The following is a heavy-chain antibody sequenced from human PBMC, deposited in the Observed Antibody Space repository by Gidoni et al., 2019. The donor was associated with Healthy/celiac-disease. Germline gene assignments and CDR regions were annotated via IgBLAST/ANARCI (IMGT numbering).Heavy chain of an antibody. Sequence: EVQLVESGGGLVQPGGSLRLSCAASGFTFSRYSMKWVRQAPGKGLEWVSYISSSSSTIYYADSVKGRFTISRDNAKNSLYLQMNSLRDEDTAVYYCARDRDDILTGYFSLPPSFDYWGQGTLVTVSS. CDR2: ISSSSSTI. V-gene: IGHV3-48*02. D-gene: IGHD3-9*01. CDR3: ARDRDDILTGYFSLPPSFDY. J-gene: IGHJ4*02. CDR1: GFTFSRYS.